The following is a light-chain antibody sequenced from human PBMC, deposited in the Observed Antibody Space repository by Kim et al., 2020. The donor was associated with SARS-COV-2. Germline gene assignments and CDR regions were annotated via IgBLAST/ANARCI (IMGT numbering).Light chain of an antibody. J-gene: IGKJ4*01. V-gene: IGKV1-5*01. CDR1: QSITSG. Sequence: DIQMTQSPSTLSASVGDTVTITCRASQSITSGLAWYQQKPGKAPKLLIYAVSNLDSGVPSRFSGSGSGTQFTLTINSLQPDDFATYYCQQHNGYFGGGTKVDIK. CDR2: AVS. CDR3: QQHNGY.